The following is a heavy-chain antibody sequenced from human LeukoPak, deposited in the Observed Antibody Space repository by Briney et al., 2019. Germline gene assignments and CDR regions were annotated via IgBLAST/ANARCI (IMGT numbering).Heavy chain of an antibody. D-gene: IGHD3-22*01. CDR3: ARNYYVSSGYSDAFDI. CDR1: GFTFSSYG. CDR2: ISSSSSTI. Sequence: GGSLRLSCVASGFTFSSYGMTWVRQAPGKGLEWVSYISSSSSTIYYADSVKGRFTISRDNAKNSLYLQLNSLRAEDTAVYYCARNYYVSSGYSDAFDIWGQGTMVTVSS. J-gene: IGHJ3*02. V-gene: IGHV3-48*01.